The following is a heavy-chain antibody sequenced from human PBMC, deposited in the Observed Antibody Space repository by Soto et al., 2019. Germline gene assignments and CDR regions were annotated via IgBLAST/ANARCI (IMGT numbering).Heavy chain of an antibody. D-gene: IGHD3-3*01. Sequence: QVQLQESGPGLVKPSETLSLTCTVSGGSISSYYWSWIRQPPGKGLEWIGYIYYSGSTNYNPSLKSRVTISVDTSKNQFSLKLSSVTAADTAVYYCARGYDFGSGYKTPNYYYYGMDVWGQGTTVTVSS. CDR3: ARGYDFGSGYKTPNYYYYGMDV. J-gene: IGHJ6*02. CDR2: IYYSGST. CDR1: GGSISSYY. V-gene: IGHV4-59*01.